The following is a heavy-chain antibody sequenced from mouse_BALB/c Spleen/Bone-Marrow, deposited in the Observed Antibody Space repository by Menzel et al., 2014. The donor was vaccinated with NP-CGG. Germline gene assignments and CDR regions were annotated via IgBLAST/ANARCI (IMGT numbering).Heavy chain of an antibody. CDR2: IWSGGST. D-gene: IGHD2-2*01. CDR3: ARRGLYGYDFDY. CDR1: GFSLXSYG. V-gene: IGHV2-2*02. J-gene: IGHJ2*01. Sequence: VKLVESGPGLVQPSQSLSITCTVSGFSLXSYGVHWVRQSPGKGLEWLGVIWSGGSTDYNVAFISRLSISKDNSKSQVFFKMNSLQANDTAIYYCARRGLYGYDFDYWGQGTTLTVSS.